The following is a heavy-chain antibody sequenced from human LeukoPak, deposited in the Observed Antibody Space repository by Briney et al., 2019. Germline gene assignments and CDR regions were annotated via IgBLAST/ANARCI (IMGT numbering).Heavy chain of an antibody. J-gene: IGHJ4*02. CDR2: ISYDGSNK. Sequence: GGSLRLSCAASGFTFSSYGMHWVRQALGKGLEWVAVISYDGSNKYYADSVKGRFTISRDNSKNTLYLQMNSLRAEDTAVYYCAKALRGAREVVDYWGQGTLVTVSS. D-gene: IGHD1-26*01. V-gene: IGHV3-30*18. CDR1: GFTFSSYG. CDR3: AKALRGAREVVDY.